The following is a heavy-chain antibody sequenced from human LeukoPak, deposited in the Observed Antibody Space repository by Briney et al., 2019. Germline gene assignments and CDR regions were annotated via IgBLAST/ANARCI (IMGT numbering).Heavy chain of an antibody. D-gene: IGHD1-7*01. CDR2: TFYTGST. Sequence: SETLSLTCTVSGASINDHYWSWIRQSPGRELEWLGHTFYTGSTNYNPSLKSRVTMSVDTSKTHFSLKLSSVTAADTAVYYCARGKNWNFALAWFDPWGQGTLVTVSS. CDR1: GASINDHY. CDR3: ARGKNWNFALAWFDP. J-gene: IGHJ5*02. V-gene: IGHV4-59*11.